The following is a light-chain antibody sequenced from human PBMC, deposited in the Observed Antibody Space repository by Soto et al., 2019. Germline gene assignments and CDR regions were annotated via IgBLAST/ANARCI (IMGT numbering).Light chain of an antibody. CDR3: QQRHLWPIT. Sequence: EIVLTQSPATLSLSPGERATLSCRASQSVRSYLAWYQQKPGQVPRLVIYDASNRATGIPARFSGSGSGTEFTLTISSLEPEDFAVYYCQQRHLWPITFGQGTRVEMK. CDR1: QSVRSY. J-gene: IGKJ5*01. V-gene: IGKV3-11*01. CDR2: DAS.